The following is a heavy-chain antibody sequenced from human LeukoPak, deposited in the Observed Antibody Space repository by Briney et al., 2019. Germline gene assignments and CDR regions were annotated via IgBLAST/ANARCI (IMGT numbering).Heavy chain of an antibody. D-gene: IGHD6-19*01. J-gene: IGHJ4*02. CDR1: GFTFSSYA. CDR2: ISGSGGST. Sequence: GGSLRLSCAASGFTFSSYAMSWVRQAPGKGLEWVSAISGSGGSTYYADSVKGRFTISRDNSKNTLYLQLNSLGAEDTAVYYCAKDQRGEWLVRDFDYWGQGTLVTVSS. V-gene: IGHV3-23*01. CDR3: AKDQRGEWLVRDFDY.